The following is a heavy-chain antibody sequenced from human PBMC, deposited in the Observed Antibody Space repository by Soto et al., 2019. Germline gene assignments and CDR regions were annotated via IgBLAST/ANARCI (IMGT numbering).Heavy chain of an antibody. CDR2: IYYSGST. J-gene: IGHJ4*02. Sequence: SETLSLTCTVSGGSISSYYWSWIRQPPGKGLEWIGYIYYSGSTNYNPSLKSRVTISVDTSKNQFSLKLSSVTAADTAVYYCARGLDYDILTGYYDPYFDYWGQGTLVTVSS. CDR3: ARGLDYDILTGYYDPYFDY. CDR1: GGSISSYY. V-gene: IGHV4-59*01. D-gene: IGHD3-9*01.